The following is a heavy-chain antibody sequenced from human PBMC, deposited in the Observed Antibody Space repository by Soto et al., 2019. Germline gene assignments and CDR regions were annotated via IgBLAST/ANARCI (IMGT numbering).Heavy chain of an antibody. CDR1: GFTFHDYA. CDR3: VKEVETVRLVAVVL. D-gene: IGHD6-19*01. V-gene: IGHV3-23*01. CDR2: IAFTGSAT. J-gene: IGHJ4*02. Sequence: GGSLRLSCATSGFTFHDYAMSWVRQAPGKGLEWVSAIAFTGSATYYADSVKGRFTISRDNSKNIVYLQMNSLRVDDTALYYCVKEVETVRLVAVVLWGQGTQVTVSS.